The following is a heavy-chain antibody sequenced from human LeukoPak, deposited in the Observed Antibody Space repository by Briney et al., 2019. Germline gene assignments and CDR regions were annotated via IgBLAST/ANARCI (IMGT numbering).Heavy chain of an antibody. J-gene: IGHJ4*02. Sequence: PSETLSLTCTVSGYSISSGYLWGWIRPPPGQGLEWIGSTYHGGTTYSNPSLKSRVIISEDTSKNQFSLKLSSVTAADTAVYYCARGSGDWTYYFDYWGQGTLVTVSS. V-gene: IGHV4-38-2*02. CDR2: TYHGGTT. D-gene: IGHD2-21*02. CDR1: GYSISSGYL. CDR3: ARGSGDWTYYFDY.